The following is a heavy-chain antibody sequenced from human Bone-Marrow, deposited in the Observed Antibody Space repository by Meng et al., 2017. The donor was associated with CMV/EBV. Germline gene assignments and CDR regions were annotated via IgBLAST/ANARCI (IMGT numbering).Heavy chain of an antibody. Sequence: ASVKVSCKASGYTFAGYFIHWVRQAPGQGLEWMGWINPTSGDTNSAQKFQGRVTMTRDTSISTAYMDLIRLTSDDTAIYSCARGGLGHYYYGLDVWGQGTTVTVSS. J-gene: IGHJ6*02. CDR3: ARGGLGHYYYGLDV. V-gene: IGHV1-2*02. CDR1: GYTFAGYF. CDR2: INPTSGDT.